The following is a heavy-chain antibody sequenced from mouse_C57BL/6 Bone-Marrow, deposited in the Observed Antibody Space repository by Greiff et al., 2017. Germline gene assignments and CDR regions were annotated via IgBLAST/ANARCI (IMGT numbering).Heavy chain of an antibody. CDR3: AREVATPGAFAY. V-gene: IGHV1-50*01. Sequence: QVQLQQPGAELVKPGASVKLSCKASGYTFTSYWRQWVKQRPGQGLKWIGEIDPSDSYTNDNQKFKGKATLTVDTSSSTAYMQLSSLSSEDSAVYDCAREVATPGAFAYWGQGTLVTVSA. CDR1: GYTFTSYW. CDR2: IDPSDSYT. D-gene: IGHD1-1*01. J-gene: IGHJ3*01.